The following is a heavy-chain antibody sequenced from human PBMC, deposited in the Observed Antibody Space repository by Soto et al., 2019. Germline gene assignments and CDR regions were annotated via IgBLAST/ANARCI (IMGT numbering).Heavy chain of an antibody. CDR3: AGVPSP. Sequence: SETLSLTCAVSGDSIIISNWWTWVRQPPGKGLEWIGEIFHSGSTNYNPSLKSRVIISVDKSKNQFSLQLTSVTAADTAVYYCAGVPSPWGQGTLVTVSS. J-gene: IGHJ5*02. D-gene: IGHD2-8*01. CDR1: GDSIIISNW. V-gene: IGHV4-4*02. CDR2: IFHSGST.